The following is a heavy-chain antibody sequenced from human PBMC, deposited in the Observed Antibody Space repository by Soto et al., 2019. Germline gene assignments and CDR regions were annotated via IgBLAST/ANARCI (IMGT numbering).Heavy chain of an antibody. CDR3: ARAGYYGSGRYFDY. J-gene: IGHJ4*02. CDR2: ISYDGSNK. Sequence: TGGSLRLSCAASGFTFSIYGMHWVRQAPGKGLEWVAVISYDGSNKYYADSVKGRFTISRDNSKNTLYLQMNSLRAGDTAVYYCARAGYYGSGRYFDYWGQGTLVTVSS. CDR1: GFTFSIYG. V-gene: IGHV3-30*03. D-gene: IGHD3-10*01.